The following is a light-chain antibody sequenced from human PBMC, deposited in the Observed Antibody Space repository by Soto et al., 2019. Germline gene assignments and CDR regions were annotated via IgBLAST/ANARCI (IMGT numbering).Light chain of an antibody. Sequence: QSVLTQPPSVSGAPGQRVTISCTGSSSNIGAGYDVHWYQQLPGTAPKLLMYGNSNRPSGVPDRFSGSKSGTSASLAITGLQAEDAADYYCQSYDNSLSGSWVFGGGTKLTVL. CDR3: QSYDNSLSGSWV. V-gene: IGLV1-40*01. J-gene: IGLJ3*02. CDR2: GNS. CDR1: SSNIGAGYD.